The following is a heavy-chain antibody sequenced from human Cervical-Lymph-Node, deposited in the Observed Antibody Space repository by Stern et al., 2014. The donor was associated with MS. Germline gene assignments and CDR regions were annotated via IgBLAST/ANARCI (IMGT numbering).Heavy chain of an antibody. Sequence: VQLVESGGGLVQPGGSLRLSCAASEVTFSNYWMHWVRQPPGKGLVWVSRITSDGSTTSYADSVKGRFTISRDNARNTLYLQMNSLRADDTAVYYCARGHIGFKYYFDYWGQGALVTVSS. J-gene: IGHJ4*02. V-gene: IGHV3-74*02. CDR3: ARGHIGFKYYFDY. CDR1: EVTFSNYW. D-gene: IGHD2-21*01. CDR2: ITSDGSTT.